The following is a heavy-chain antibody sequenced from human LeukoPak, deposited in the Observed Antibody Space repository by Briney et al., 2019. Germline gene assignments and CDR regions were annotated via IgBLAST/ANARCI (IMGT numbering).Heavy chain of an antibody. J-gene: IGHJ6*02. CDR3: ARVVVVPAARLGYYYYYGMDV. CDR1: GFTFSSYW. D-gene: IGHD2-2*01. V-gene: IGHV3-74*01. Sequence: PEGSLRLSCAASGFTFSSYWMHWVRQAPGKGLVWVSRINSDGSSTSYADSVKGRFTISRDNAKNTLYLQMNSLRAEDTAVYYCARVVVVPAARLGYYYYYGMDVWGQGTTVTVSS. CDR2: INSDGSST.